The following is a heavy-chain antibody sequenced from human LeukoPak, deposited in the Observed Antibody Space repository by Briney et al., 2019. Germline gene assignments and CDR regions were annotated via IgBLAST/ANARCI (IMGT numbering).Heavy chain of an antibody. CDR3: ARAYRDTGPPRYSSGWYLGAFDY. CDR2: ISYDGSNK. V-gene: IGHV3-30-3*01. Sequence: GGSLRLSCAASGFTFSSYAMHWVRQAPGKGLEWVAVISYDGSNKYYADSVKGRFTISRDNSKNTLYLQMNSLRAEDTAVYYCARAYRDTGPPRYSSGWYLGAFDYWGQGTLVTVSS. CDR1: GFTFSSYA. J-gene: IGHJ4*02. D-gene: IGHD6-19*01.